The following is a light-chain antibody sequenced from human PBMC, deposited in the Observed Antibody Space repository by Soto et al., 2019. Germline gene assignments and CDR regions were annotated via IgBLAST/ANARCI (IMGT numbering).Light chain of an antibody. CDR1: GSDIGSFQY. CDR3: SSFAANDNVV. Sequence: QSVLTQPASVSASPGQSISISCTGSGSDIGSFQYVSWYQQHPGKAPKLLLFEVGNRPSGVSNRFSGSKSGNTASLTVSGLQAGDEADYYCSSFAANDNVVFGGGTKVTVL. J-gene: IGLJ3*02. CDR2: EVG. V-gene: IGLV2-14*01.